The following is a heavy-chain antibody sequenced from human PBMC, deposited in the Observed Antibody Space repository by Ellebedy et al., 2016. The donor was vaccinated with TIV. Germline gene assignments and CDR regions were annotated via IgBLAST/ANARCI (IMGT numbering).Heavy chain of an antibody. J-gene: IGHJ3*02. CDR1: GYTFTSYG. CDR3: ARDLNWGAVGAFDI. CDR2: ISAYNGNT. V-gene: IGHV1-18*01. D-gene: IGHD7-27*01. Sequence: AASVKVSCKASGYTFTSYGISWVRQAPGQGLEWMGWISAYNGNTNYAQKLQGRVTMTTDTSTSTAYMELRSLGSDDTAEYYCARDLNWGAVGAFDIWGQGTMVTVSS.